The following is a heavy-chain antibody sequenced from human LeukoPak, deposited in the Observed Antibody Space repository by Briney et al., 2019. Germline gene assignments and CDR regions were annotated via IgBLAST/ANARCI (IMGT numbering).Heavy chain of an antibody. V-gene: IGHV1-69*01. CDR1: GGISHAYA. CDR3: ARGNGTYTPSDH. Sequence: VASVKVSCKASGGISHAYAIAWLRQAPGQGLEWMGGITPLVSTTVYARKLQGRVTFTADEATRTVYMELRSLSSDNTAIYYCARGNGTYTPSDHWGQGTLVTVSS. D-gene: IGHD1-26*01. J-gene: IGHJ4*02. CDR2: ITPLVSTT.